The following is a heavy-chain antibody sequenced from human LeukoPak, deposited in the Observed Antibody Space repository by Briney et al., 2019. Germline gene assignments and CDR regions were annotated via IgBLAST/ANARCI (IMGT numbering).Heavy chain of an antibody. D-gene: IGHD1-26*01. V-gene: IGHV1-8*03. CDR3: ARGGELSAWFDP. Sequence: GASVKVSCNASGYTFTSYDINWVRQATGQGLEWMGWMNPNSGNTGYAQKFQGRVTITRNTSISTAYMELSSLRSEDTAVYYCARGGELSAWFDPWGQGTLVTVSS. CDR1: GYTFTSYD. J-gene: IGHJ5*02. CDR2: MNPNSGNT.